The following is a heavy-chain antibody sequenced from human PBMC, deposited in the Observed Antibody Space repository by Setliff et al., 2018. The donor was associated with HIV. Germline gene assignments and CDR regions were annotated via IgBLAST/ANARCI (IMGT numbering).Heavy chain of an antibody. D-gene: IGHD6-13*01. J-gene: IGHJ1*01. V-gene: IGHV4-34*01. CDR1: GGSFSGYY. Sequence: PSETLSLTCAVYGGSFSGYYWTWIRQPPGKGLEWIGDIDHIGSTNYNPSLKSRVTMSIDTSKNQFSLKLHSLIAADTAMYYCARGRWDMAAAGTTEYFQYWGQGTLVTVSS. CDR2: IDHIGST. CDR3: ARGRWDMAAAGTTEYFQY.